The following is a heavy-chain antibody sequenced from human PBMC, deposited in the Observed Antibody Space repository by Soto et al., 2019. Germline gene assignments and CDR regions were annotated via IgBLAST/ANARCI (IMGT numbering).Heavy chain of an antibody. J-gene: IGHJ4*02. V-gene: IGHV3-30*18. CDR3: AKDGSSSFPTFDY. CDR1: GFTFSSYG. CDR2: ISYDGSTK. Sequence: QVQLVESGGGVVQPGRSLRLSCAASGFTFSSYGMHWVRQAPGKGLECVAVISYDGSTKYYADSVKGRFTISRDNFKNTLYLQMNSLRAEDTAVYYCAKDGSSSFPTFDYLGQGTLVTVSS. D-gene: IGHD6-13*01.